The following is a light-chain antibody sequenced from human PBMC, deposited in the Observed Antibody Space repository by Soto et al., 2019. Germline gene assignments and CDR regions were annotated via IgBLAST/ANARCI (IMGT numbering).Light chain of an antibody. CDR2: AAS. CDR1: QGISSY. CDR3: QQLNSYPPT. J-gene: IGKJ5*01. V-gene: IGKV1-9*01. Sequence: IQLTQSPSSLSASVGDRVTITCRASQGISSYLAWYQQKPGKAPKLLIYAASTLQSGVPSRFSGSGSGTDFTLTISSLQPADFATYYCQQLNSYPPTFDQGTRLEIK.